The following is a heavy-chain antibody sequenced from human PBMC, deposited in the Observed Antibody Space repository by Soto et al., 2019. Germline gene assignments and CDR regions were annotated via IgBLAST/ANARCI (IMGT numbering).Heavy chain of an antibody. J-gene: IGHJ6*03. CDR2: IYSGGST. D-gene: IGHD1-20*01. Sequence: GGSLRLSCAASGFTVSSNYMSWVRQAPGKGLEWVSVIYSGGSTYYADSVKGRFTISRDNSKNTLYLQMNSLRAEDTAVYYCARSVQYNWSPLKDYYYYMDVWGKGTTVTVSS. CDR3: ARSVQYNWSPLKDYYYYMDV. CDR1: GFTVSSNY. V-gene: IGHV3-66*01.